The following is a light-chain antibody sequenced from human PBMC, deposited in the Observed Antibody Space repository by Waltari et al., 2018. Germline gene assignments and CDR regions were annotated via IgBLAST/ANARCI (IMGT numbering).Light chain of an antibody. V-gene: IGKV3-11*01. CDR2: AAS. CDR3: QLRNDCPMT. J-gene: IGKJ5*01. CDR1: QAVSNS. Sequence: DIRLTQSPSSLSVSPGDRATLPCRASQAVSNSLAWYRQKPGRAPSLLIYAASTWDAGIPERFSGSGSGTDFTLTIISLQSEDFAIYYCQLRNDCPMTFGQGTRLEIK.